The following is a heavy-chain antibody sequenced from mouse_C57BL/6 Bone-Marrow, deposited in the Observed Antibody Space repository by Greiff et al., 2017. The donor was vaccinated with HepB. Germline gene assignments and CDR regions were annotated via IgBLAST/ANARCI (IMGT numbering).Heavy chain of an antibody. CDR3: ARGPTTVVVDY. CDR2: IYPGSGST. Sequence: VQLQPGAELVKPGASVKMSCKASGYTFTSYWITWVKQRPGQGLEWIGDIYPGSGSTNYNEKFKSKATLTVDTSSSTAYMQLSSLTSEDSAVYYCARGPTTVVVDYWGQGTTLTVSS. J-gene: IGHJ2*01. D-gene: IGHD1-1*01. V-gene: IGHV1-55*01. CDR1: GYTFTSYW.